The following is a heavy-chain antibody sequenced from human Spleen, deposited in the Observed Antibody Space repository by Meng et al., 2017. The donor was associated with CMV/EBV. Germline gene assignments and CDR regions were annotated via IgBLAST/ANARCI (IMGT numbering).Heavy chain of an antibody. CDR1: GDSISSGSYY. D-gene: IGHD4-23*01. J-gene: IGHJ4*02. V-gene: IGHV4-61*02. CDR2: IYTGGTT. Sequence: QGHVPGPGPGLVKPSQTLSLTCTVSGDSISSGSYYWSWIRQPAGKGLEWIGRIYTGGTTNYNPSLKSRVTISLDMSKNQFSLVLSSVTAADTAVYYCARGRAGNSYGLFDYWGQGTLVTVSS. CDR3: ARGRAGNSYGLFDY.